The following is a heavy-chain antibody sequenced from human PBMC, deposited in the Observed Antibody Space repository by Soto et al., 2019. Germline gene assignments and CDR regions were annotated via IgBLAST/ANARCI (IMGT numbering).Heavy chain of an antibody. CDR2: INPSGGST. J-gene: IGHJ3*02. D-gene: IGHD3-22*01. Sequence: GASVKVSCKASGYTFTSYYMHWVRQAPXQGLEWMGIINPSGGSTSYAQKFQGRVTMTRDTSTSTVYMELSSLRSEDTAVYYCARAWDYYDSSGYPTTGSAAFDIWGQGTMVTVSS. V-gene: IGHV1-46*01. CDR1: GYTFTSYY. CDR3: ARAWDYYDSSGYPTTGSAAFDI.